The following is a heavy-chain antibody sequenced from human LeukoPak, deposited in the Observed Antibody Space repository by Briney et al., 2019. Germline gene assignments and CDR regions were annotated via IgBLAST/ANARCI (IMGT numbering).Heavy chain of an antibody. D-gene: IGHD6-13*01. CDR1: GFTFSDYY. CDR2: ISGSGGST. CDR3: AKGPRQQLVTRFDY. V-gene: IGHV3-23*01. J-gene: IGHJ4*02. Sequence: HPGGSLRLSCAASGFTFSDYYMSWIRQAPGKGLESVSVISGSGGSTYYADSVKGRFTISRDNSKNTLFLQMNSLRAEDTAVYYCAKGPRQQLVTRFDYWGQGTLVTVSS.